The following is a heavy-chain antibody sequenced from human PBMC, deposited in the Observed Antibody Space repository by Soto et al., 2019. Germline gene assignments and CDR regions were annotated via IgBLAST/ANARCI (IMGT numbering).Heavy chain of an antibody. D-gene: IGHD2-8*01. V-gene: IGHV1-18*01. Sequence: QEFQGRVTMTTDTSTSTAYMELRSLRSDDTAVYYCARGAPCNPVLCDYWGQGTLVTVSS. CDR3: ARGAPCNPVLCDY. J-gene: IGHJ4*02.